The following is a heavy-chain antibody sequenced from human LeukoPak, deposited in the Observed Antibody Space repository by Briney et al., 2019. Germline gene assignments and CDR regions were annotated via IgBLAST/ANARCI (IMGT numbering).Heavy chain of an antibody. D-gene: IGHD6-13*01. J-gene: IGHJ4*02. Sequence: SVKVPCKASGGTFSSYAISWVRQAPGQGLEWMGGIIPIFGTANYAQKFQGRVTITTDESTSTAYMELSSLRSEDTAVYYCARDFRIRIAAASGSVSHFDYWGQGTLVTVSS. V-gene: IGHV1-69*05. CDR1: GGTFSSYA. CDR3: ARDFRIRIAAASGSVSHFDY. CDR2: IIPIFGTA.